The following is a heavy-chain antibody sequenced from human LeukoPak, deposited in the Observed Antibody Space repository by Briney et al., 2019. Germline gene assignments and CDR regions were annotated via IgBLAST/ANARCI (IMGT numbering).Heavy chain of an antibody. J-gene: IGHJ3*02. CDR2: IYYSGST. D-gene: IGHD3-22*01. V-gene: IGHV4-59*08. Sequence: PSETLSLTCTVSGGSISSYYWSWIRQPPGKGLEWIGYIYYSGSTNYNPSLKSRVTISVDTSKTQFSLKLSSVTAADTAVYYCAYSSGTSNAFDIWGQGTMVTVSS. CDR1: GGSISSYY. CDR3: AYSSGTSNAFDI.